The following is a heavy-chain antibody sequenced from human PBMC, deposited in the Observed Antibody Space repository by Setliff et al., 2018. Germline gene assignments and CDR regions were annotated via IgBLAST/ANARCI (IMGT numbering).Heavy chain of an antibody. CDR2: IYYRGST. CDR1: GGSISSSGYY. Sequence: SETLSLTCTVSGGSISSSGYYWGWIRQPPGKGLEWIGSIYYRGSTYYNPTLKSRVTMSVDASKNQFSLKLSSVTAADTAAYYCARGDSSGYYYILFDFWGQGTLVTVS. CDR3: ARGDSSGYYYILFDF. J-gene: IGHJ4*02. V-gene: IGHV4-39*07. D-gene: IGHD3-22*01.